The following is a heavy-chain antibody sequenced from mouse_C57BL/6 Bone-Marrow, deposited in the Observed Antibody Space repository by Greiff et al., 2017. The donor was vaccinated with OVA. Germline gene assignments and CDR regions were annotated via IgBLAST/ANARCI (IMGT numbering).Heavy chain of an antibody. CDR3: ARGANWDRGYFDY. Sequence: EVKLVESGPGLVKPSQSLSLTCSVTGYSITSGYYWNWIRQFPGNKLEWMGYISYDGSNNYNPSLKNRISITRDTSKNQFFLKLNSVTTEDTATYYCARGANWDRGYFDYWGQGTTLTVSS. D-gene: IGHD4-1*01. V-gene: IGHV3-6*01. CDR1: GYSITSGYY. J-gene: IGHJ2*01. CDR2: ISYDGSN.